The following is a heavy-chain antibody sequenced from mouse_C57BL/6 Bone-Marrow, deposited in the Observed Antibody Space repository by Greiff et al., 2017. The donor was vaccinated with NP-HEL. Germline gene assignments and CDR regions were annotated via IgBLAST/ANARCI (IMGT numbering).Heavy chain of an antibody. Sequence: QVQLQQSGAELARPGASVKLSCKASGYTFTSYGISWVKQRPGQGLEWIGEIYPRSGNTYYNEKFKGKATLTADKSSSTAYMELRSLTSEDSAVYFCARGGPFPFAYWGQGTLVTGSA. CDR2: IYPRSGNT. CDR3: ARGGPFPFAY. V-gene: IGHV1-81*01. J-gene: IGHJ3*01. CDR1: GYTFTSYG.